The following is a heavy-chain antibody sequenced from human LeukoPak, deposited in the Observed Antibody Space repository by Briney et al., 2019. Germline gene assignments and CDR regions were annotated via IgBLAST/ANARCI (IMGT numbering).Heavy chain of an antibody. CDR2: IYSSGST. CDR1: GGSINSYY. CDR3: ARLRPGGYSGSYQYYFDY. J-gene: IGHJ4*02. D-gene: IGHD1-26*01. V-gene: IGHV4-4*07. Sequence: PSETLSLTCTVSGGSINSYYWSWIRQPAGKGLEWIGRIYSSGSTNYNPSLKSRVTISADTSKNQFSLKLSSVTAADTAVYYCARLRPGGYSGSYQYYFDYWGQGTLVTVSS.